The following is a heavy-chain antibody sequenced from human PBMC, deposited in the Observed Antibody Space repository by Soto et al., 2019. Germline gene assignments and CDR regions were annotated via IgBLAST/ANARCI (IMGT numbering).Heavy chain of an antibody. CDR3: AKLVPIVVVPAAMRGAFDI. CDR2: ISGSGGST. CDR1: GFTFSSYA. D-gene: IGHD2-2*01. J-gene: IGHJ3*02. V-gene: IGHV3-23*01. Sequence: PGGALRVSCAASGFTFSSYAMSWVRQAPGKGLEWVSAISGSGGSTYYADSVKGRFTISRDNSKNTLYLQMNSLRAEDTAVYYCAKLVPIVVVPAAMRGAFDIWGQGTMVTVSS.